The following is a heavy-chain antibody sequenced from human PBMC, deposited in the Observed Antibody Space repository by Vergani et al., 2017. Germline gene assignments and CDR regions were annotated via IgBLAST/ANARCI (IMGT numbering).Heavy chain of an antibody. CDR2: IWYDGSIE. D-gene: IGHD4-17*01. J-gene: IGHJ4*02. Sequence: QVQLVESGGGVVQPGRSLRLSCAASGFTFSTSGMHWVRQAPGKGLEWLTLIWYDGSIEYYADSVKGRFTISRDNSKNTLYLQMSSLRVEDTAVYYCARDIDGNYDAIDYWGRGTLVTVSS. CDR1: GFTFSTSG. V-gene: IGHV3-33*01. CDR3: ARDIDGNYDAIDY.